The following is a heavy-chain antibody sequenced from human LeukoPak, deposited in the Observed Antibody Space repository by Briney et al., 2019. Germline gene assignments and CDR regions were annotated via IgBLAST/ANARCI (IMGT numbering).Heavy chain of an antibody. CDR3: ARGTGSVFES. D-gene: IGHD2-2*01. J-gene: IGHJ4*02. CDR1: GDSISRGSHY. CDR2: VYTTGST. V-gene: IGHV4-61*02. Sequence: SETLSLPCIVSGDSISRGSHYWSWIRQPAGKGLEWIGRVYTTGSTDYNPSLKRRVSISVDTSRNQCSLRVTSVTAADTAVYYCARGTGSVFESGGQGTLVTVSS.